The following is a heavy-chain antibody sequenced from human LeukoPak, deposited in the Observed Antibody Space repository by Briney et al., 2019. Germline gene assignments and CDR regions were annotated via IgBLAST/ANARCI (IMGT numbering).Heavy chain of an antibody. J-gene: IGHJ4*02. CDR2: IYYSGST. D-gene: IGHD3-3*01. CDR1: GGSISSSSYY. V-gene: IGHV4-39*01. CDR3: ARQPYDFWSGSYYFDY. Sequence: PSETLSLTCTVSGGSISSSSYYWGWIRQPPGKGLEWIGSIYYSGSTYYKPSLKSRVTISVDTSKNQFSLKLSSVTAADTAVYYCARQPYDFWSGSYYFDYWGQGTLVTVSS.